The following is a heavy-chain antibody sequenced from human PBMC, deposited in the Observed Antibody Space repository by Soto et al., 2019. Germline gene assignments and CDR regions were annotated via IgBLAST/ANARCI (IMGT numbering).Heavy chain of an antibody. Sequence: PGGSLRLSCAASGFTFSSYAMSWVRQAPGKGLEWVSAISGSGGSTYYADSVKGRFTISRDNSKNTLYLQMNSLRAEDTAVHYCAKVDSSGYYYVVGYYYGMDVWGQGTTVTVSS. CDR3: AKVDSSGYYYVVGYYYGMDV. D-gene: IGHD3-22*01. J-gene: IGHJ6*02. V-gene: IGHV3-23*01. CDR1: GFTFSSYA. CDR2: ISGSGGST.